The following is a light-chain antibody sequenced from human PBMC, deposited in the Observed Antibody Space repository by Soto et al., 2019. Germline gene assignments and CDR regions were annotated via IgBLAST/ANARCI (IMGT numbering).Light chain of an antibody. V-gene: IGKV1-33*01. Sequence: DLQMTQSPSSLSASVRDRVTITCQARPDISNYLNWYQQKPGKAPKLLIYDASNLETGVPSRFSGSGSGTDFTFTISSLQPEDIATYYCQQYDNLPLTFGPGTKVVSK. J-gene: IGKJ3*01. CDR2: DAS. CDR1: PDISNY. CDR3: QQYDNLPLT.